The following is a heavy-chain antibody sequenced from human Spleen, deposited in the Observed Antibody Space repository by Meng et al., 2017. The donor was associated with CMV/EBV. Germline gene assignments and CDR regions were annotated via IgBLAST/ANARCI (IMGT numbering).Heavy chain of an antibody. J-gene: IGHJ6*02. D-gene: IGHD3-10*01. CDR1: GFTFSSYW. CDR2: IKQDGSEK. CDR3: ARDVITMVRGVIKIYYYYYGMDV. V-gene: IGHV3-7*01. Sequence: GESLKISCAASGFTFSSYWMSWVRQAPGKGLEWVANIKQDGSEKYYVDSVKGRFTISRDNAKNSLYLQMNSLRAEDTAVYYCARDVITMVRGVIKIYYYYYGMDVWGQGTTVTVSS.